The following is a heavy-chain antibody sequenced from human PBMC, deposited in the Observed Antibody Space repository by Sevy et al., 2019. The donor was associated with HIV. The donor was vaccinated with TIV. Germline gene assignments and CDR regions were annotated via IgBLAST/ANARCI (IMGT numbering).Heavy chain of an antibody. D-gene: IGHD2-15*01. CDR2: ISYDGSNT. CDR3: ARGMVSGYCNGGTCYSDY. J-gene: IGHJ4*02. Sequence: GGSLRLSCAASGFTFSRYTMHWVRQTPVKGLEWVAIISYDGSNTYYAHSVRGRFTISRDTSKNTLYLQMNSLRPEDTAVYYCARGMVSGYCNGGTCYSDYWGQGTLVTVSS. CDR1: GFTFSRYT. V-gene: IGHV3-30-3*01.